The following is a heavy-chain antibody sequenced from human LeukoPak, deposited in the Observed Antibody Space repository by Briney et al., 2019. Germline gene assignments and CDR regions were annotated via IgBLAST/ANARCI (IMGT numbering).Heavy chain of an antibody. CDR1: GFTFSTYA. J-gene: IGHJ4*02. D-gene: IGHD6-13*01. CDR2: TSHDGSKK. Sequence: GGSLRLSCAASGFTFSTYAMNWVRQAPGKGLEWVAVTSHDGSKKYYADSVKGRFTISRDNSRNTLYLQMNSLRAEETAVYYCARDWASNIAAAVLSFFDSWGQGTLVTVSS. V-gene: IGHV3-30-3*01. CDR3: ARDWASNIAAAVLSFFDS.